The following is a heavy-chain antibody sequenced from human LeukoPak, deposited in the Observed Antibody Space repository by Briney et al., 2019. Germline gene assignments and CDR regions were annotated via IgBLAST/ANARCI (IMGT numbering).Heavy chain of an antibody. CDR2: IYPGDSDT. CDR1: GYSFTNYW. CDR3: ARILVPNAFDI. J-gene: IGHJ3*02. D-gene: IGHD1-26*01. V-gene: IGHV5-51*01. Sequence: PGESLKISCKGSGYSFTNYWIGWVRQMPGKGLEWMGIIYPGDSDTRYNPSFQGQVTISADKSSSTAYLQWSSLKASDIAIYYCARILVPNAFDIWGQGTMVTVSS.